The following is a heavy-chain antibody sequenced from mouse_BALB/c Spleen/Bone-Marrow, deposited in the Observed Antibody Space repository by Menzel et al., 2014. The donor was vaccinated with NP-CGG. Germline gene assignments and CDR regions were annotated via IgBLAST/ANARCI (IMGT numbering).Heavy chain of an antibody. Sequence: QVQLKESGAELARPGASVKLSYKASGYTFTDYYINWVKQRTGQGLEWIGEIYPGSGNTYYNEKFKGKATLTADKSSSTAYMQLSSLTSEDSAVYFCAREGDPGAWFAYWGQGTLVTVSA. J-gene: IGHJ3*01. V-gene: IGHV1-77*01. D-gene: IGHD3-3*01. CDR3: AREGDPGAWFAY. CDR2: IYPGSGNT. CDR1: GYTFTDYY.